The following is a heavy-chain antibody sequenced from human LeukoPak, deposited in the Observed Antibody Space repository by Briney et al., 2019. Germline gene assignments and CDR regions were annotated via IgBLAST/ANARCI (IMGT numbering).Heavy chain of an antibody. CDR2: IWTSSSGI. V-gene: IGHV3-48*02. J-gene: IGHJ6*02. CDR3: AKPMPRGVILDGLDV. D-gene: IGHD3-10*01. CDR1: GFAFSGFA. Sequence: GGSLRLSCAASGFAFSGFAVNWVRQAPGKGRECVSHIWTSSSGIDYADSVKGRFTISRDNVKNSLYLQMNSLRDDDTAVYYCAKPMPRGVILDGLDVWGQGTTVTVSS.